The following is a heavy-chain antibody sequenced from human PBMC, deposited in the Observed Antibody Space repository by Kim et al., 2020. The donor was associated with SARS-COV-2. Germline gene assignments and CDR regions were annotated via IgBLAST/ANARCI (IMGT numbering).Heavy chain of an antibody. CDR3: SREDGTAVASDY. J-gene: IGHJ4*02. CDR1: GYTFTGYY. V-gene: IGHV1-2*02. D-gene: IGHD6-19*01. Sequence: ASVKVSCKASGYTFTGYYMHWVRQAPGQGLEWMGWINPNSGGTNYAQKFQGRVTMTWDTSISTAYMELGRLRSDDTAVYYCSREDGTAVASDYWGQGTLVTVSS. CDR2: INPNSGGT.